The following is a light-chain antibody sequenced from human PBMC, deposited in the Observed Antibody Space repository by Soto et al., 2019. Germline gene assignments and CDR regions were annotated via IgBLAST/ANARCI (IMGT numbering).Light chain of an antibody. CDR1: SSDVGGYNY. V-gene: IGLV2-14*01. J-gene: IGLJ2*01. Sequence: QSALTQPASVSGTPGQSITISCTGTSSDVGGYNYVSWYQQHPGKAPKLMIYDVSNRPSGASNRFSGSKSGNTASLTISGLQAEDEADYYCSSYTSSSTLVFGGGTKVTVL. CDR2: DVS. CDR3: SSYTSSSTLV.